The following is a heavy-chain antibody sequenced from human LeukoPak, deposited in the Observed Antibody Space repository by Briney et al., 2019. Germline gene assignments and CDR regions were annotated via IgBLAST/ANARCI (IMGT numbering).Heavy chain of an antibody. CDR3: AKADCTSGVCYRNGYYFDY. V-gene: IGHV3-23*01. CDR2: ISGSGGST. CDR1: GFTFSSYA. J-gene: IGHJ4*02. Sequence: GGSLRLSCAASGFTFSSYAMSWVRQAPGKGLEWVSAISGSGGSTYYADSVKGRFTLSRDNSKNTLYLQMNSLRAEDTAVYYCAKADCTSGVCYRNGYYFDYWGQGTLVTVSS. D-gene: IGHD2-8*01.